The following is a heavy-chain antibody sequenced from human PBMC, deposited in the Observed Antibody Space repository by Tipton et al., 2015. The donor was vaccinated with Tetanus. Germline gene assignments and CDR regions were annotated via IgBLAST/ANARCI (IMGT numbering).Heavy chain of an antibody. J-gene: IGHJ5*02. CDR1: GGSSSSFY. CDR2: INQRGGI. CDR3: ASLPKHWLAPRGAP. D-gene: IGHD6-19*01. V-gene: IGHV4-34*01. Sequence: TLSLTCAVSGGSSSSFYWSWIRQPPGKGLEWIGEINQRGGISYNPSLKSRVTISVDTSKSQFSLNMSSVTAADTALYYCASLPKHWLAPRGAPWGQGVLVTVSP.